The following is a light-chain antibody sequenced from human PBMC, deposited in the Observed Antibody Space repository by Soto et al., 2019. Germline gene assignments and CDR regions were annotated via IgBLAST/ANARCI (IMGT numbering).Light chain of an antibody. CDR1: SSDVGGYNY. CDR3: SSYTSSNTVV. V-gene: IGLV2-14*01. J-gene: IGLJ2*01. CDR2: EVS. Sequence: QSALTQPASVSGSHGQSITISCTGTSSDVGGYNYVSWYQQHPGKAPKLMIYEVSNRPSGVSNRFSGSKSGNTASLTISGLQAEDEANYYCSSYTSSNTVVFGGGTKVTVL.